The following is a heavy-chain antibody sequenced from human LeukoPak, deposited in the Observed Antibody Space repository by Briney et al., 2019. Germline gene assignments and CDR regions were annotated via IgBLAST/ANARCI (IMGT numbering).Heavy chain of an antibody. V-gene: IGHV1-18*01. Sequence: ASVKVSCKASGYTFTSYGVSWVRQAPGEGIEWMGWICAYDGSTNYAQKFQGRVTMTTDTSTNTAYMDLRSLRSDDTAVYYCARGRPGYYDSSGYGYYFDYWGQGTLVTVSS. D-gene: IGHD3-22*01. CDR1: GYTFTSYG. CDR2: ICAYDGST. J-gene: IGHJ4*02. CDR3: ARGRPGYYDSSGYGYYFDY.